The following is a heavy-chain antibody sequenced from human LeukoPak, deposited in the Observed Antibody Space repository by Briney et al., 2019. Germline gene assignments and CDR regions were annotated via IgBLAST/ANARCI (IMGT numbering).Heavy chain of an antibody. Sequence: GGSLRLSCAVSGFTFSSYWMNWVRQAPGKGLEWVANIKQDGSEKYYVDSVKGRFTISRDNAKNSLYLQMNSLRAEDTAVYYCARFLVPAAMGRFDYWGQGTLVTVSS. CDR3: ARFLVPAAMGRFDY. V-gene: IGHV3-7*01. D-gene: IGHD2-2*01. CDR2: IKQDGSEK. CDR1: GFTFSSYW. J-gene: IGHJ4*02.